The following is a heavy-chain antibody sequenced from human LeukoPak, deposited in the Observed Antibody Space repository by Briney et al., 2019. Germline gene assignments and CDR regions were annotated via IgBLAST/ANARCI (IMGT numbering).Heavy chain of an antibody. CDR2: IYSGGST. V-gene: IGHV3-53*01. CDR3: VNEYSSSSGRYFQY. J-gene: IGHJ1*01. CDR1: GFTVSSNY. D-gene: IGHD6-6*01. Sequence: GGSLRLSCAASGFTVSSNYMSWVRQAPGKGLEWVSVIYSGGSTNYADSVKGRFTVSRDNAKNTLYLQMNSLRAEDTAVYYCVNEYSSSSGRYFQYWGQGTLVTVSS.